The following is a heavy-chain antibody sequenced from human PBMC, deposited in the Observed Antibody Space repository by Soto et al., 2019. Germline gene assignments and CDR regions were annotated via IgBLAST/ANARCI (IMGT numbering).Heavy chain of an antibody. V-gene: IGHV3-43*01. CDR2: ISWDGGST. J-gene: IGHJ6*02. Sequence: GGSLRLSCAASGFTFDDYTMHWVRQAPGKGLEWVSLISWDGGSTYYADSVKGRFTISKDNSKNSLYLKMNSLRTEDTALFYCEKDKEAGAAPPYGMDVWGQGTTVTVSS. CDR1: GFTFDDYT. D-gene: IGHD1-26*01. CDR3: EKDKEAGAAPPYGMDV.